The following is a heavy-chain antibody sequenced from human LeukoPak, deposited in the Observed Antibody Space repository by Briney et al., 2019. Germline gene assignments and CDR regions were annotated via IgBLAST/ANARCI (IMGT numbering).Heavy chain of an antibody. J-gene: IGHJ4*02. CDR2: IIPIFGTA. Sequence: ASVKVSCKASGGTFSSYAISWVRQAPGQGLEWMGGIIPIFGTANYAQKFQGRVTITTDESTSTAYMELSSLRSEDTAVYYFARGHDLEWLSQAFDYWGQGTLVTVSS. V-gene: IGHV1-69*05. CDR3: ARGHDLEWLSQAFDY. CDR1: GGTFSSYA. D-gene: IGHD3-3*01.